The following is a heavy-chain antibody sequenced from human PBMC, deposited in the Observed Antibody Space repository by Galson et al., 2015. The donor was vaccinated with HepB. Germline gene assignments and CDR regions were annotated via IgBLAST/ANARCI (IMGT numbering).Heavy chain of an antibody. CDR3: AKDLSIDYNNYVVYYYYGMDV. J-gene: IGHJ6*02. V-gene: IGHV3-23*01. CDR1: GFTFSSYA. D-gene: IGHD4-11*01. CDR2: ISGSGGST. Sequence: SLRLSCAASGFTFSSYAMSWVRQAPGKGLEWVSAISGSGGSTYYADSVKGRFTISRDNSKNTLYLQMNSLRAEDTAVYYCAKDLSIDYNNYVVYYYYGMDVWGQGTTVTVSS.